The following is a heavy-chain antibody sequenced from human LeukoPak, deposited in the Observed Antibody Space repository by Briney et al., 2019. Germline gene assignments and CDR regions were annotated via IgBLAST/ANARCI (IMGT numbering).Heavy chain of an antibody. CDR1: GFTFSSYA. D-gene: IGHD5-18*01. V-gene: IGHV3-23*01. Sequence: GGSLRLSCAASGFTFSSYAVSWVRQAPGKGLEWVSTISGSGGSTYYAVSVKGRFTISRDNSKNTLYLQMNSLRAEDTAVYYCAIGIHFGYSYGYSFDYWGQGTLVTVSS. J-gene: IGHJ4*02. CDR3: AIGIHFGYSYGYSFDY. CDR2: ISGSGGST.